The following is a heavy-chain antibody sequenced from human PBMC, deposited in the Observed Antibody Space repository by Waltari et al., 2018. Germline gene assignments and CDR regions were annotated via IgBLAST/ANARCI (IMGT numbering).Heavy chain of an antibody. J-gene: IGHJ4*02. V-gene: IGHV3-9*01. CDR3: AKVYSSSPRMYYFDY. Sequence: EVQLVESGGGLVQPGRSLRLSCAASGFTFDDYAMHWVRQAPGKGLEWVAGISWNRGGIGYADSVKGRFTISRDNAKNSLYLQMNSLRAEDTALYYCAKVYSSSPRMYYFDYWGQGTLVTVSS. CDR1: GFTFDDYA. CDR2: ISWNRGGI. D-gene: IGHD6-6*01.